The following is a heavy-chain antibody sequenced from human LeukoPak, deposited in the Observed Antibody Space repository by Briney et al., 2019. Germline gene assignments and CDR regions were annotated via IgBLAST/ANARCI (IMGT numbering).Heavy chain of an antibody. CDR3: ARAPGVPAARNYYYYMDV. V-gene: IGHV1-69*04. CDR2: IIPILGIA. CDR1: GGTFSSYA. Sequence: GASVKVSCKASGGTFSSYAISWVRQAPGQGLEWMGRIIPILGIANYAQKFQGRVTITTDESTSTAYMELSSLRSEDTAVYYCARAPGVPAARNYYYYMDVWGKGTTVTVSS. J-gene: IGHJ6*03. D-gene: IGHD2-2*01.